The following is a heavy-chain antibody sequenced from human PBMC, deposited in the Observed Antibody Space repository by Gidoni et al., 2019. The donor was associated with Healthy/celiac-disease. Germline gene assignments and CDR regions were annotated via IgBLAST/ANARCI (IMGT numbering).Heavy chain of an antibody. CDR1: GFSLSTSGVG. CDR2: IYWNDDK. V-gene: IGHV2-5*01. Sequence: QITLKESGPTLVKPTQTLTLTCTFSGFSLSTSGVGVGRTRQPPGKDLEWLALIYWNDDKRYSPSLKSRLTITKDTSKNQVVLTMTNMDPVDTATYYCAHSLRDLGYCSSTSCRNDAFDIWGQGTMVTVSS. J-gene: IGHJ3*02. CDR3: AHSLRDLGYCSSTSCRNDAFDI. D-gene: IGHD2-2*01.